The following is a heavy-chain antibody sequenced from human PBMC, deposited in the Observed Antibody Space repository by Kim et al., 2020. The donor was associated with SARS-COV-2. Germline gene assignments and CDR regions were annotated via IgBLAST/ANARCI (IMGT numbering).Heavy chain of an antibody. J-gene: IGHJ4*02. D-gene: IGHD6-19*01. Sequence: KKYYADSVKGRFTIARDNAKNTLYLQMNSLRAEDTAVYYCARGAAGAFDYWGQGTLVSVSS. CDR2: KK. CDR3: ARGAAGAFDY. V-gene: IGHV3-33*01.